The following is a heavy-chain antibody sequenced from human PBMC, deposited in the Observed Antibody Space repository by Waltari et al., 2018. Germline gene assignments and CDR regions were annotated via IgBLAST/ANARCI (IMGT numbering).Heavy chain of an antibody. J-gene: IGHJ4*02. CDR1: GGSSISSTNF. D-gene: IGHD4-17*01. CDR2: IYSSGNT. CDR3: ARKLRPPFSSFHS. Sequence: QLQLQESGPGLVKPSETLSLTCTVSGGSSISSTNFWVWIRQPPGKGLEWIGSIYSSGNTYSNPSLKSRVTVSIDAAKDRFSLKLSSVTAADTAVYYCARKLRPPFSSFHSWGLGTLVTVSS. V-gene: IGHV4-39*01.